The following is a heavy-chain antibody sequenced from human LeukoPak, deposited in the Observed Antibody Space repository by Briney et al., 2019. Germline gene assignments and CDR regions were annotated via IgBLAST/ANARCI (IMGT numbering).Heavy chain of an antibody. CDR2: IIPMLGTT. D-gene: IGHD1-26*01. CDR3: ARTSSGSFTNYFDY. Sequence: ASVKVSCKASGGTSSSYALTWVRQAPGQGLEWMGGIIPMLGTTYYTQRFQGRVTITADISTTTAFMELSSLRSGDTAIYYCARTSSGSFTNYFDYWGQGTLITVSS. V-gene: IGHV1-69*06. CDR1: GGTSSSYA. J-gene: IGHJ4*02.